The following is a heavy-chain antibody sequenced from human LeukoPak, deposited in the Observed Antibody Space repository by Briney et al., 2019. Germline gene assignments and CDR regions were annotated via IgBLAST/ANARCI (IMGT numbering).Heavy chain of an antibody. Sequence: PGGSLRLSCTASGFTFSSFGMYWVRQAPGKGLEWVAVISYDGSNKYYADSVKGRFTISRDNSKNTLYLQMNSLRAEDTAVYYCAKGGTAMASPFDYWGQGTLVTVSS. CDR1: GFTFSSFG. J-gene: IGHJ4*02. V-gene: IGHV3-30*18. CDR2: ISYDGSNK. CDR3: AKGGTAMASPFDY. D-gene: IGHD5-18*01.